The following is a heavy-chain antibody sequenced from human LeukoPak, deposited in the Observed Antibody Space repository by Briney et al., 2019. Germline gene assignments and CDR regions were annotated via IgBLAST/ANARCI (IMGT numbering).Heavy chain of an antibody. CDR1: GFTFSIYS. CDR2: ISKNSDDI. V-gene: IGHV3-21*05. Sequence: GGSLRLSCVASGFTFSIYSMNWVRQAPGKGLEWVSYISKNSDDIYNADSVMGRFTISRDNAKNSLYLQMNSLRAEDTAVYYCARVRPGYYCDYWGQGILVTVPS. J-gene: IGHJ4*02. CDR3: ARVRPGYYCDY.